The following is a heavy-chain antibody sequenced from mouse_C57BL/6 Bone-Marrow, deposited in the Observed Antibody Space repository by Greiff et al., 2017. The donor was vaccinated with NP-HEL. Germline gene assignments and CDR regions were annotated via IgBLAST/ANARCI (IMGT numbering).Heavy chain of an antibody. J-gene: IGHJ4*01. D-gene: IGHD2-3*01. CDR3: ARGGYYVYAMDY. CDR2: IDPSDSYT. Sequence: QVQLKQPGAELVMPGASVKLSCKASGYTFTSYWMHWVKQRPGQGLEWIGEIDPSDSYTNYNQKFKGKSTLTVDKSSSTASMQISSLTSEDSAVYYCARGGYYVYAMDYWGQGTSVTVSS. CDR1: GYTFTSYW. V-gene: IGHV1-69*01.